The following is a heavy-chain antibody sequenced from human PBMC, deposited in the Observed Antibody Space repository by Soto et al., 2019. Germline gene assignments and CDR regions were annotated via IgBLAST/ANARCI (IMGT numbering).Heavy chain of an antibody. CDR2: ISSSSSYI. V-gene: IGHV3-21*01. Sequence: GGSLRLSCAASGFTFSSYSMNWVRQAPGKGLEWVSSISSSSSYIYYADSVKGRFTISRDNAKNSLYLQMNSLRAEDTAVYYCSAGSPMWFAPWSQGTLVTVSS. CDR1: GFTFSSYS. J-gene: IGHJ5*02. CDR3: SAGSPMWFAP.